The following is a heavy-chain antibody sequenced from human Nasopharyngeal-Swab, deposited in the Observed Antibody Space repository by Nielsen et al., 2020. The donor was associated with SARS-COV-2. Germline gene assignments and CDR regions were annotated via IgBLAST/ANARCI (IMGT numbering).Heavy chain of an antibody. CDR1: GYTFTGYY. CDR3: ARERRVIAVAGTGLDY. Sequence: ASVKVSCKASGYTFTGYYMHWVRQAPGQGLEWMGRINPNSGGTNYAQQFQGRATMTRDTSISTAYMELSRLRSDDTAVYYCARERRVIAVAGTGLDYWGQGTLVTVSS. CDR2: INPNSGGT. V-gene: IGHV1-2*06. J-gene: IGHJ4*02. D-gene: IGHD6-19*01.